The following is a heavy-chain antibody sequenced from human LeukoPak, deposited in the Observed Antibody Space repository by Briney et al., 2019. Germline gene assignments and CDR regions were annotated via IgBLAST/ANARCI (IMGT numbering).Heavy chain of an antibody. Sequence: SETLSLTCTVSGDSVSNGNYYWSWLRQPPGKALEWIGYIYYTGKTYYIPSLEGRVTILVDTSRNHFSVKLSSVTAADTAVYYCARSQNYYGSGDYWSQGTLVTVSS. CDR2: IYYTGKT. J-gene: IGHJ4*02. D-gene: IGHD3-10*01. V-gene: IGHV4-61*03. CDR1: GDSVSNGNYY. CDR3: ARSQNYYGSGDY.